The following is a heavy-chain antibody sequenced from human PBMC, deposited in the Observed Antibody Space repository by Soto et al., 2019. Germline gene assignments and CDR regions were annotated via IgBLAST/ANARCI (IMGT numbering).Heavy chain of an antibody. J-gene: IGHJ4*02. V-gene: IGHV1-3*01. CDR3: ARDRDPNYDILTGGLDY. CDR1: GYTFTSYA. D-gene: IGHD3-9*01. CDR2: INAGNGNT. Sequence: QVQLVQSGAEVKKPGASVKVSCKASGYTFTSYAMHWVRQAPGQRLEWMGWINAGNGNTKYSQKFQGRFTITRDTSASTAYMELSSLRSEDTAVYYCARDRDPNYDILTGGLDYWGQGTLVTVSS.